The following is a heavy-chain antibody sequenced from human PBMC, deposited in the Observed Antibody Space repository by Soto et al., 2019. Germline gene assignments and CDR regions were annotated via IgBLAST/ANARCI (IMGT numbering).Heavy chain of an antibody. CDR1: GFSLSTYDMG. D-gene: IGHD4-17*01. CDR3: AHAGDYDLLTFDH. J-gene: IGHJ4*02. V-gene: IGHV2-5*02. CDR2: IYWDDDK. Sequence: QITLKESGPTLVRPAQTLTLTCDFSGFSLSTYDMGVAWNRQPPGKALEWLALIYWDDDKRYSPSLKDRLAISKDTSSNQVVLTITNMDPGDTATYFCAHAGDYDLLTFDHWGPGTLVTVSS.